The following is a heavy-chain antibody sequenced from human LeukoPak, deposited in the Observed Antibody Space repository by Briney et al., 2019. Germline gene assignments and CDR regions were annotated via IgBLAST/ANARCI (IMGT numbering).Heavy chain of an antibody. CDR1: GFTVSSNY. CDR2: IYSGGST. CDR3: ARDSGYSGYDFWFDP. D-gene: IGHD5-12*01. Sequence: GGSLRLSCAASGFTVSSNYMSWVRQAPGKGLEWVSVIYSGGSTYYADSVKGRFTISRDNAKSSLYLQMNSLRAEDTAVYYCARDSGYSGYDFWFDPWGQGTLVTVSS. V-gene: IGHV3-66*01. J-gene: IGHJ5*02.